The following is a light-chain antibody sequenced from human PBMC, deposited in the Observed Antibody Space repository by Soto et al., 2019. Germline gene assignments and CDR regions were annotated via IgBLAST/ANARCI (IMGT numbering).Light chain of an antibody. Sequence: EIVLTQSPATLSLSPGERATLSCRASQSVSSYLAWYQHKPGQAPRLLISDASNRATGIPARFSGSGSGTDFTLTISSLEPEDFAVYYCQQRSNLPLTFGQGTKVEIK. CDR2: DAS. CDR3: QQRSNLPLT. CDR1: QSVSSY. J-gene: IGKJ1*01. V-gene: IGKV3-11*01.